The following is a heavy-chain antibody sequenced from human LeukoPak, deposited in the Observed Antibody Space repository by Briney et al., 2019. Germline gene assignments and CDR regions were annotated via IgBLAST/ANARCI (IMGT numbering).Heavy chain of an antibody. Sequence: ASVKVSCKASGYTLSGYFIHWVRQAAGQGLEWMGRINANSGGTEYAQNFQGRVTMTRDTSISTASMELSRLTSDDTAVYYCARDLSSTSNWELDYWGQGTLVTVSS. CDR3: ARDLSSTSNWELDY. D-gene: IGHD7-27*01. J-gene: IGHJ4*02. V-gene: IGHV1-2*06. CDR1: GYTLSGYF. CDR2: INANSGGT.